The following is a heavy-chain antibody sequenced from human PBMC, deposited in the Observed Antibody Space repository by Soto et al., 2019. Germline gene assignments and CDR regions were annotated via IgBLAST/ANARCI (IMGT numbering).Heavy chain of an antibody. Sequence: QMQLVQSGPEVKKPGTSVKVSCKASGFTFTSSAVQWVRQARGQRLEWIGWIVVGSGNTNYAQKFQERVTITRDMSISTAYMELSSMRSEDTAVYYCAADPSDYDFWSGYYRPYYYYGMDVWGQGTTVTVSS. D-gene: IGHD3-3*01. CDR2: IVVGSGNT. J-gene: IGHJ6*02. CDR3: AADPSDYDFWSGYYRPYYYYGMDV. CDR1: GFTFTSSA. V-gene: IGHV1-58*01.